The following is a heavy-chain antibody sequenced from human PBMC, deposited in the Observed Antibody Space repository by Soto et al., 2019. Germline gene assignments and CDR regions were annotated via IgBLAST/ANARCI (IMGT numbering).Heavy chain of an antibody. Sequence: QVQLQESGPGLVKPSETLSLTCTVSGGSISYYYWSWIRQPPGKGLEWIGYIYYSGSTNYNPSLKSRVTISVDTSKNQFSLKLSSVTAADTAVDYCARAVGSGTNYFDYWGQGILVTVSS. CDR3: ARAVGSGTNYFDY. CDR2: IYYSGST. D-gene: IGHD3-10*01. CDR1: GGSISYYY. V-gene: IGHV4-59*01. J-gene: IGHJ4*02.